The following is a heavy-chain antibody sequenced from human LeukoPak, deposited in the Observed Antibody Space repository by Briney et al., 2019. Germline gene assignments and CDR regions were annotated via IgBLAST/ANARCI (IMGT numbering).Heavy chain of an antibody. D-gene: IGHD3-22*01. V-gene: IGHV4-59*08. CDR2: IYYSGST. Sequence: SETLSLTCTVSGGSISSYYWSRIRQPPGKGLEWIGYIYYSGSTNYNPSLKSRVTISGDTSKNQFSLRLSSVTAADTAVYYCARASYSYDINGWVPFDYWGQGTLVTVSS. CDR1: GGSISSYY. J-gene: IGHJ4*02. CDR3: ARASYSYDINGWVPFDY.